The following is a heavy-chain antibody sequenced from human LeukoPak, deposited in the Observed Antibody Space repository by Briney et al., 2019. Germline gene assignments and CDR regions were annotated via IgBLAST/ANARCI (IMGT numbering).Heavy chain of an antibody. Sequence: GASVKVSCKASGYTFTSYYMHWLRQAPGQGLEWMGIINPSGGSTSYAKKFQGRVTMTRDTYTSTVYMELSSLRSEDTAVYYCARKSLGYCSSTSCYGTLFDYWGQGTLVTVSS. CDR3: ARKSLGYCSSTSCYGTLFDY. CDR2: INPSGGST. V-gene: IGHV1-46*01. CDR1: GYTFTSYY. J-gene: IGHJ4*02. D-gene: IGHD2-2*01.